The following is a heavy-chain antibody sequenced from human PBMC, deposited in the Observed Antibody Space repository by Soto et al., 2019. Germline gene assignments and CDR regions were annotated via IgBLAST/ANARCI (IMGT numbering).Heavy chain of an antibody. D-gene: IGHD3-22*01. V-gene: IGHV1-18*01. CDR1: GYTFTSYG. CDR2: ISAYNGNT. CDR3: ARDEGSYYYDSSGYPDAFDI. J-gene: IGHJ3*02. Sequence: ASVKVSCKASGYTFTSYGISWVRQAPGQGLEWMGWISAYNGNTNYAQKLQGRVTMTTDTSTSTAYMELRSLRSDDTAVYYCARDEGSYYYDSSGYPDAFDIWGQETMVTVSS.